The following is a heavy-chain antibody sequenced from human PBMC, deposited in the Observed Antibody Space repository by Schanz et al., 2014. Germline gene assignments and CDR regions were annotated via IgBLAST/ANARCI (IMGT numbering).Heavy chain of an antibody. CDR1: GFSFSDYY. D-gene: IGHD5-18*01. J-gene: IGHJ4*02. CDR2: INTGSNYI. Sequence: PGGSLRLSCAASGFSFSDYYMSWIRQAPGKGLEWISFINTGSNYINYADSVKGRFTISRDNTKNSLFLQLNSLRADDTAVYYCAKDAENTAMITDYFDYWGQGTLVTVSS. V-gene: IGHV3-11*05. CDR3: AKDAENTAMITDYFDY.